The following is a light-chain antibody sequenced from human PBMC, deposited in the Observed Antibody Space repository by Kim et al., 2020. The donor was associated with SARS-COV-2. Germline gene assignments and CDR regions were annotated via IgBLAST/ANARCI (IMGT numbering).Light chain of an antibody. CDR3: QAWDSSKAV. CDR2: QHT. J-gene: IGLJ3*02. Sequence: SYELTQPPSVSVSPGQTATITCSGDKLGDKYASWYQHKPGQSPVLVIYQHTQRPSGIPERFSGSNSANTATLTISGTQAMDEADYYFQAWDSSKAVFGGG. V-gene: IGLV3-1*01. CDR1: KLGDKY.